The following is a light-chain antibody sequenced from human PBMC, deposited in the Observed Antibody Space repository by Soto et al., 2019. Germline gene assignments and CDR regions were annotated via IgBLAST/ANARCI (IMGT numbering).Light chain of an antibody. CDR2: DVS. CDR1: SSDVGGYNY. V-gene: IGLV2-11*01. CDR3: CSYAGSYTVV. J-gene: IGLJ3*02. Sequence: QSALTQPRSVSGSPGQSVTISCTGTSSDVGGYNYVSWYQQHPGKAPKLMIYDVSERPSGVPDRFSGSKSGNTASLTISGLLAEDEAEYYCCSYAGSYTVVFGGGTKLTVL.